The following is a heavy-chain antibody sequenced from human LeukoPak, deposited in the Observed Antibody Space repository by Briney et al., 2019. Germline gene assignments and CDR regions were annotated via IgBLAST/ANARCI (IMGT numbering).Heavy chain of an antibody. CDR2: IIPILGIA. CDR3: ARAFDTAYNDY. CDR1: RGTFIIYA. V-gene: IGHV1-69*04. J-gene: IGHJ4*02. D-gene: IGHD5-18*01. Sequence: SVTVSSMASRGTFIIYAISWVRQAPGQGLEWMGRIIPILGIANYAQKFQGRVTITADKSTSTAYMELSSLRSEDTAVYYCARAFDTAYNDYWGQGTLVTVSS.